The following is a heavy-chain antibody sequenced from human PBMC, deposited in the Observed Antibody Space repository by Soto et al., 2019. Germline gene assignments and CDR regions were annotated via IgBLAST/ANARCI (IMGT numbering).Heavy chain of an antibody. CDR2: ISASGGST. CDR3: AKATYDFSTGSPEV. CDR1: GFKFKSYA. D-gene: IGHD3-3*01. V-gene: IGHV3-23*01. Sequence: PGGSLRLSCAVSGFKFKSYAMSWVRQAAGKGLEWVSAISASGGSTYYADSVKGRLTISRDNFKNTLYLQMNSLRANDTAVYYCAKATYDFSTGSPEVWSPAPLVTV. J-gene: IGHJ4*02.